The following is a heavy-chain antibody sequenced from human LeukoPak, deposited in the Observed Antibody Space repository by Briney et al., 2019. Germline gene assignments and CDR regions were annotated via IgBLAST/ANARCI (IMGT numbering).Heavy chain of an antibody. V-gene: IGHV3-23*01. J-gene: IGHJ4*02. CDR3: TRDFDFSSAI. CDR2: INNSGGKT. CDR1: GFTFSSYT. Sequence: GGSLRLSCAASGFTFSSYTMGWVRQAPGKGLEWISDINNSGGKTYYADSVKGQFTISRDNSKNTLFLQMNSLRAEDTAVYYCTRDFDFSSAIWGQGTLVTVSS. D-gene: IGHD3-3*01.